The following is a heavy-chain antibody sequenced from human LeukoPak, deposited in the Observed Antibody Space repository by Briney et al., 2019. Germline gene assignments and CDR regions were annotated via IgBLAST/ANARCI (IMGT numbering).Heavy chain of an antibody. Sequence: GGSLRLSCAASGFTFSSYAMNWVRQAPDKGLEWVAVLSYDGNNEFYADSVKGRFPLSRDNSKNALYVQMNSLRTENTAVYYCAREGGEGIDYWGQGTLVSVSS. CDR1: GFTFSSYA. J-gene: IGHJ4*02. CDR2: LSYDGNNE. CDR3: AREGGEGIDY. D-gene: IGHD2-21*01. V-gene: IGHV3-30*04.